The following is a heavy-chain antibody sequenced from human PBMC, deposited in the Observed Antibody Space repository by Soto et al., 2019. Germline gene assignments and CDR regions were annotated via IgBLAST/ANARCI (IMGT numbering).Heavy chain of an antibody. CDR3: ASCGGTACYPPWGLQFFDL. CDR1: RFSISSGYY. J-gene: IGHJ4*02. V-gene: IGHV4-38-2*01. D-gene: IGHD4-4*01. CDR2: IYHSGTT. Sequence: PSETLSLTCAVSRFSISSGYYWGWVRQPPGKGLEWIGSIYHSGTTNYSPSLTSRVTISIDTSKNQFSLTLRSVTAADAAVYYCASCGGTACYPPWGLQFFDLWGQGSLVTVSS.